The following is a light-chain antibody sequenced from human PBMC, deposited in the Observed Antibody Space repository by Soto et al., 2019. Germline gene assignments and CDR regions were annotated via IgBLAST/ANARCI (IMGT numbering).Light chain of an antibody. J-gene: IGKJ1*01. CDR2: GAS. V-gene: IGKV3-20*01. CDR3: HQYDSWT. CDR1: QSFNSIY. Sequence: EIVMTQSPATLYVSQVERSTLSFRASQSFNSIYLAWYQQKPGQAPRLLIYGASSRATGIPDRFSGSGSGTDFTLTISRLEPEDFAVYYCHQYDSWTFGQGTKVDIK.